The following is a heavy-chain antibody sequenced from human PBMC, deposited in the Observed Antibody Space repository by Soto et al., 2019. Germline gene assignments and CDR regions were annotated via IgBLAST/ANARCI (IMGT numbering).Heavy chain of an antibody. CDR3: ARRQAGSAMVSPYYYGMDV. V-gene: IGHV4-34*01. CDR1: GGSFSGYY. J-gene: IGHJ6*02. Sequence: PSETLSLTCAVYGGSFSGYYWSWIRQPPGKGLAWIGEINHSGSTNYNPSHKSRVTISLDTSKNQFSLKLSSVTAADTAVYYCARRQAGSAMVSPYYYGMDVWGQGSTVTVSS. D-gene: IGHD5-18*01. CDR2: INHSGST.